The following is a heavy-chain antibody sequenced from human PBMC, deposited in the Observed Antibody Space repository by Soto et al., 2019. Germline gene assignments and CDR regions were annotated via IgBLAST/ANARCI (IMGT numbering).Heavy chain of an antibody. CDR3: ARGGRGGFDY. V-gene: IGHV3-74*01. J-gene: IGHJ4*02. Sequence: EVQLVESGGGLVPPGGSPRLSCAASGFTFTSYWMHWVRQGPGKGLLWVSRIKSDGSSTNYADSVKGRFTISRDNAKNTVYLQVNSLRAEDTAVYYCARGGRGGFDYWGQGAQVTVSS. CDR2: IKSDGSST. D-gene: IGHD3-16*01. CDR1: GFTFTSYW.